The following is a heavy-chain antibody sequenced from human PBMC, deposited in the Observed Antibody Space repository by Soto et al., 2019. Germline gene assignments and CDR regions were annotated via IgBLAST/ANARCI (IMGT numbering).Heavy chain of an antibody. V-gene: IGHV1-69*01. CDR1: GGTFSSYA. Sequence: QVQLVQSGAEVKKPGSSVKVSCKASGGTFSSYAISWVRQAPGQGLEWMGGIIPIFGTANYAQKFQGRGTITADESTSTADMELSSLRSEDTAVYYCARGEGGIDCSSTSCWFDPWGQGTLVTVSS. CDR2: IIPIFGTA. J-gene: IGHJ5*02. CDR3: ARGEGGIDCSSTSCWFDP. D-gene: IGHD2-2*01.